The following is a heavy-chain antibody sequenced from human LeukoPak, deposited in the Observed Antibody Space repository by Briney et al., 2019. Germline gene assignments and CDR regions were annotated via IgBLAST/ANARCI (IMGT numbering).Heavy chain of an antibody. V-gene: IGHV3-7*01. Sequence: GGSLRLSCAASGFTFSSYWMSWVRQAPGKGLEWVANIKQDGSENYYVDSVKGRFTISRDNAKNSVYLQMNRLRVEDTAVYYCARRSYRGVITVYYYYYMDVWGKGTPVTVSS. D-gene: IGHD3-16*02. CDR3: ARRSYRGVITVYYYYYMDV. CDR2: IKQDGSEN. J-gene: IGHJ6*03. CDR1: GFTFSSYW.